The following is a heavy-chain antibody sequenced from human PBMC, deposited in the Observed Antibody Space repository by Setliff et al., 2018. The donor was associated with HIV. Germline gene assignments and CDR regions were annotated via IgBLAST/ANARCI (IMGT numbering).Heavy chain of an antibody. Sequence: PSETLSLTCTVSGGSITAPYNYWSWIRQPPGKGLEWVGYVSYSGATYYNPSLKTRAAISVDTSKNQFSLNLNSLTAADTAVYFCARDGSGSYYKGFDYWGQGTLVTVSS. D-gene: IGHD3-10*01. CDR3: ARDGSGSYYKGFDY. CDR1: GGSITAPYNY. V-gene: IGHV4-30-4*01. J-gene: IGHJ4*02. CDR2: VSYSGAT.